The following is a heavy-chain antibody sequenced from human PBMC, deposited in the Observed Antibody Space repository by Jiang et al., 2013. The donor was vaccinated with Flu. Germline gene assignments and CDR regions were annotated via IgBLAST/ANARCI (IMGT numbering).Heavy chain of an antibody. CDR1: GGSISSGGYY. V-gene: IGHV4-31*03. Sequence: SGSGLVKPSQTLSLTCTVSGGSISSGGYYWSWIRQHPGKGLEWIGYIYYSGSTYHNPSLKSRVTISVDTSKNQFSLKLSSVTAADTAVYYCARERVVMVVAGPQGGGMDVWGQGTTVTVSS. CDR3: ARERVVMVVAGPQGGGMDV. J-gene: IGHJ6*02. D-gene: IGHD2-15*01. CDR2: IYYSGST.